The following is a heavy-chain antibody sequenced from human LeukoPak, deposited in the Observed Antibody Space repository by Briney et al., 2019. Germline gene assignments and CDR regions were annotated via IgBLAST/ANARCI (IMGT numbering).Heavy chain of an antibody. CDR3: ARARNDYGDYVFDY. CDR1: GFIFSGYG. Sequence: PGGSLRLSCAASGFIFSGYGMHWVRQAPGKGLEWVAFIRYDGAGKNYADSVKGRFTISRDNSKNTLYLQMNSLKPEDTAEYYCARARNDYGDYVFDYWGKGTLVTVSS. D-gene: IGHD4-17*01. V-gene: IGHV3-30*02. CDR2: IRYDGAGK. J-gene: IGHJ4*02.